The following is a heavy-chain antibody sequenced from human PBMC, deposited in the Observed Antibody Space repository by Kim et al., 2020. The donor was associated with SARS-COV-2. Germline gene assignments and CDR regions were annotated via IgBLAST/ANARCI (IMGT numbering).Heavy chain of an antibody. Sequence: TYDPDSVKGRVTNSRDKSKKTVYLQMNSVRAEDTAVYYCAKDLRSNWFDPWRQGTLVTVSS. CDR3: AKDLRSNWFDP. CDR2: T. V-gene: IGHV3-23*01. J-gene: IGHJ5*02.